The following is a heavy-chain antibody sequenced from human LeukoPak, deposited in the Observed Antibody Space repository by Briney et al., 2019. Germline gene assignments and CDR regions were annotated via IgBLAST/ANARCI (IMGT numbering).Heavy chain of an antibody. D-gene: IGHD2-8*01. Sequence: KPGGSLILSCAASGFTFSDYYMTWIRQAPGKGLEWLSYISNSGSTVFYADSIMGRFTVSRDNAKRSLYLQIESLRDDDTAVYHCALGTINKDYYFGMDVWGQGTTVTVSS. V-gene: IGHV3-11*01. J-gene: IGHJ6*02. CDR2: ISNSGSTV. CDR3: ALGTINKDYYFGMDV. CDR1: GFTFSDYY.